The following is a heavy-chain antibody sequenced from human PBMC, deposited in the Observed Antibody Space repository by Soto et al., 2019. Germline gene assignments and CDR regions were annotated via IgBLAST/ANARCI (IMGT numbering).Heavy chain of an antibody. CDR3: AKEGAELLPPRYYYYGMDV. CDR2: ISGSGGST. CDR1: GFTFDDYA. D-gene: IGHD2-15*01. Sequence: LRLSCAASGFTFDDYAMHWVRQAPGKGLEWVSAISGSGGSTYYADSVKGRFTISRDNSKNTLYLQMNSLRAEDTAVYYCAKEGAELLPPRYYYYGMDVWGQGTTVTVSS. J-gene: IGHJ6*02. V-gene: IGHV3-23*01.